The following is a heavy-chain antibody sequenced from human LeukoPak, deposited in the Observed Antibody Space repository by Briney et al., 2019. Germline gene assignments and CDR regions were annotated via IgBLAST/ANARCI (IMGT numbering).Heavy chain of an antibody. V-gene: IGHV3-7*01. D-gene: IGHD3-3*01. Sequence: GGSLRLSCAASGFIFSNVWMSWVRQAPGKGLEWVANIKQDGSQNYYVDSVKGRFTISRDTARNSLHLQINSPRAEDTAMYYCAIEGSGRSLDPWGQGTLVTVSS. CDR3: AIEGSGRSLDP. CDR1: GFIFSNVW. CDR2: IKQDGSQN. J-gene: IGHJ5*02.